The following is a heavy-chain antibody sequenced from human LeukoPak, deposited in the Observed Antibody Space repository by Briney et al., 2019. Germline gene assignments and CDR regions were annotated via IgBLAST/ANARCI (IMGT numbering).Heavy chain of an antibody. CDR1: GYTFTSYD. CDR3: ARDDCSSTSCYREVNWVNYYYYYGMDV. D-gene: IGHD2-2*01. J-gene: IGHJ6*02. Sequence: VASVKVSCKASGYTFTSYDISWVRQAPGQGLEWMGWISAYNGNTNYAQKLQGRVTMTTDTSTSTAYMELRSLRSDDTAVYYCARDDCSSTSCYREVNWVNYYYYYGMDVWGQGTTVTVSS. V-gene: IGHV1-18*01. CDR2: ISAYNGNT.